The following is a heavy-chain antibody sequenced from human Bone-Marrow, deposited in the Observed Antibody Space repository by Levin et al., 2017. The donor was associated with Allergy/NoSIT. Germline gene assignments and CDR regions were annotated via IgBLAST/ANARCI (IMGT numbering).Heavy chain of an antibody. CDR3: ARDPRMYSSSLNWFDP. Sequence: GESLKISCAASGFTFSSYGMHWVRQAPGKGLEWVAVIWYDGSNKYYADSVKGRFTISRDNSKNTLYLQMNSLRAEDTAVYYCARDPRMYSSSLNWFDPWGQGTLVTVSS. CDR2: IWYDGSNK. V-gene: IGHV3-33*01. J-gene: IGHJ5*02. D-gene: IGHD6-13*01. CDR1: GFTFSSYG.